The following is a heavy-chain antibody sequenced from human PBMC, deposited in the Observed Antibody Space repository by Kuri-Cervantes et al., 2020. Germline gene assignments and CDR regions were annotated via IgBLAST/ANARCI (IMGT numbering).Heavy chain of an antibody. Sequence: GESMKISCAASGFTFSSYGMHWVREAPGKGLEWVANIKLDGSENNYVDSVKGRFTTYRDNAKNSLYLQMNSLRGEDTALYYCARVSGTYSYNAFDYWGQGTLVTVSS. CDR1: GFTFSSYG. CDR2: IKLDGSEN. CDR3: ARVSGTYSYNAFDY. V-gene: IGHV3-7*01. J-gene: IGHJ4*02. D-gene: IGHD3-3*01.